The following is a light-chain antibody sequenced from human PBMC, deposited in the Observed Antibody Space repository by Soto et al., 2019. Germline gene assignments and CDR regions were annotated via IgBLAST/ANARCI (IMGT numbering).Light chain of an antibody. CDR1: QNVDHW. Sequence: DIRMTQSPSTLSASVGDRVTITCRASQNVDHWVAWYQQKPGKAPKFLIYDASNLESGVPSRFSGRGSGTEFTLTISSLQPDDFATYYCQRYNSNSRTFGQGTRV. J-gene: IGKJ1*01. CDR3: QRYNSNSRT. V-gene: IGKV1-5*01. CDR2: DAS.